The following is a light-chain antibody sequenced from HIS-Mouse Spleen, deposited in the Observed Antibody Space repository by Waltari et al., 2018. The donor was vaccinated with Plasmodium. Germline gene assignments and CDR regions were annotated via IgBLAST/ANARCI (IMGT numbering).Light chain of an antibody. Sequence: QSALTQPPSASGSPGQSVPISCTGTCSYVGGYNYCSWYQQPPGKAPKIMIYEVSKRPSGVPERFSGSKSGNTASLTVSGLQAEDEADYYCSSYAGSNNFVVFGGGTKLTVL. J-gene: IGLJ2*01. CDR1: CSYVGGYNY. V-gene: IGLV2-8*01. CDR2: EVS. CDR3: SSYAGSNNFVV.